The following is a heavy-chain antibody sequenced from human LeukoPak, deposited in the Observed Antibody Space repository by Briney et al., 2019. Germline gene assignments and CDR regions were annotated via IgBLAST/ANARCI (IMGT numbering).Heavy chain of an antibody. D-gene: IGHD3-10*01. J-gene: IGHJ4*02. CDR1: GFTFSSYA. Sequence: GGSLRLSCAAPGFTFSSYAMSWVRQAPGKGLEWVSAISGSGGSTYYADSLRGRFTISRDNSKNTLFLQMNSLRAEDTAVYYCAKHFGSGTYYNYFVYWGQGTLVSVSS. V-gene: IGHV3-23*01. CDR3: AKHFGSGTYYNYFVY. CDR2: ISGSGGST.